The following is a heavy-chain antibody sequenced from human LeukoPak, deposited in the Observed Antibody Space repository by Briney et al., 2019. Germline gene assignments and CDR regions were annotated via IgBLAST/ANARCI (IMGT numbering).Heavy chain of an antibody. D-gene: IGHD3-22*01. CDR3: ARDEYYYDSSGYWYSWFDP. CDR2: IIPILGTA. Sequence: SVKVSCKASGGTFSSYAISWVRQAPGQGLEWMGGIIPILGTANYAQKFQGRVTITADESTSTAYMELSSLRSEDTAVYYCARDEYYYDSSGYWYSWFDPWGQGTLVTVSS. V-gene: IGHV1-69*13. CDR1: GGTFSSYA. J-gene: IGHJ5*02.